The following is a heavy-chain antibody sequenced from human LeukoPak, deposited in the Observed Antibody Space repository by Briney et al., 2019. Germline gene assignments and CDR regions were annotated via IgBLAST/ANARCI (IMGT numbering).Heavy chain of an antibody. J-gene: IGHJ4*02. CDR3: ARSWIHDFWSGLIKPRTYFDY. D-gene: IGHD3-3*01. V-gene: IGHV1-8*01. CDR2: MNPNSGST. Sequence: ASVKVSCKASGYTFTSYDINWVRQATGQGLEWMGWMNPNSGSTGYAQKFQGRVTMTRNTSISTAYMELSSLRSEDTAVYYCARSWIHDFWSGLIKPRTYFDYWGQGTLVTVSS. CDR1: GYTFTSYD.